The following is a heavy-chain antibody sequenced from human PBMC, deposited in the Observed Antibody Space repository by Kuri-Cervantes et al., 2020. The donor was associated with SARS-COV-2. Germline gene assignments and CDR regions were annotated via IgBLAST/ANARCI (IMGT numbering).Heavy chain of an antibody. D-gene: IGHD5-12*01. J-gene: IGHJ5*02. Sequence: GESLKISCAASGFTFSSYSMNWVRQAPGKGLEWVSAISGSGGSTYYADSVKGRFTISRDNAKNSLYLQMNSLRAEDTALYYCASLRGPWGQGTLVTVSS. CDR3: ASLRGP. V-gene: IGHV3-23*01. CDR2: ISGSGGST. CDR1: GFTFSSYS.